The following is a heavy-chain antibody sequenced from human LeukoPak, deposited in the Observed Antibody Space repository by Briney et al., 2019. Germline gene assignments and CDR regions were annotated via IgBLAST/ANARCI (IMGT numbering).Heavy chain of an antibody. Sequence: SVKLSCKASGGTFSSYAISWVRQAPGQGLEWTGGIIPIFGTANYAQKFQGRVTITADESTSTAYMELSSLRSEDTAVYYCARALGDSSSWYAFDIWAQGTMVIVSS. CDR3: ARALGDSSSWYAFDI. CDR1: GGTFSSYA. D-gene: IGHD6-13*01. J-gene: IGHJ3*02. V-gene: IGHV1-69*13. CDR2: IIPIFGTA.